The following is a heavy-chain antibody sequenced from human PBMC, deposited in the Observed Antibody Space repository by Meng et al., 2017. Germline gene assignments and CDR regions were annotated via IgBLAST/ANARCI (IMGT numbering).Heavy chain of an antibody. CDR2: IIAIFGTA. D-gene: IGHD3-10*01. J-gene: IGHJ4*02. Sequence: QGERVQAGAEVKKPGLAVNVDCKASGCTFSGDAISWVRQDPGQGLEWMGGIIAIFGTANYGQKFQGRVTLTADKSTSTAYMELSSLRSEDTAVYYCAVFNYYGSGSYRQHFDYWGQGTLVTVSS. V-gene: IGHV1-69*06. CDR3: AVFNYYGSGSYRQHFDY. CDR1: GCTFSGDA.